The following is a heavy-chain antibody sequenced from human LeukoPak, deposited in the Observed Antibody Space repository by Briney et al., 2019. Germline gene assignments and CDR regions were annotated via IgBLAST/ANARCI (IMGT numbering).Heavy chain of an antibody. V-gene: IGHV3-11*06. CDR1: GFTFSNYY. CDR3: ARDQGENYDSSGYYPY. Sequence: PGGSLRLSCAASGFTFSNYYMSWVRQAPGKGLEWASYISSSSGSTNYADSVMGRFTISRDNGKNSLYLQMNSLRAEDTAVYYCARDQGENYDSSGYYPYWGQGTLVTVSS. D-gene: IGHD3-22*01. CDR2: ISSSSGST. J-gene: IGHJ4*02.